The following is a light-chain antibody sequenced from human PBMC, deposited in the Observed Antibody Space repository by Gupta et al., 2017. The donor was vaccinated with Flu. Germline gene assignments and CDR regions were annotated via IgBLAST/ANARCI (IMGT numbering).Light chain of an antibody. Sequence: TVTLTCGWSSGSVSTNYYSSWDQQTPGQAPRTLIYRRNTRSAGVPDRFSGSILGKKAALTITGAQADEEADYYCELDRGSVISVFGGGTKLTVL. V-gene: IGLV8-61*01. CDR3: ELDRGSVISV. J-gene: IGLJ3*02. CDR1: SGSVSTNYY. CDR2: RRN.